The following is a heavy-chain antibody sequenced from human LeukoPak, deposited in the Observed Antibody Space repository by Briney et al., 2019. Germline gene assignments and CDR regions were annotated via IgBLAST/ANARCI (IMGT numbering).Heavy chain of an antibody. CDR1: GGSFSDYY. CDR3: AREDSSNWCLNY. D-gene: IGHD6-13*01. Sequence: SETLSLTCAVYGGSFSDYYWSWIRQPPGKGLEWFGEINHSGSTNYNPSFKSRVTMSVDTSKNQFSLKLNSVTAADTAVYYCAREDSSNWCLNYWGQGTLVTVSS. CDR2: INHSGST. V-gene: IGHV4-34*01. J-gene: IGHJ4*02.